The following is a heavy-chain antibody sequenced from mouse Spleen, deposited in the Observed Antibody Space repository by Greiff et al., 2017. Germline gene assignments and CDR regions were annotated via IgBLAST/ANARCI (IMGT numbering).Heavy chain of an antibody. V-gene: IGHV3-1*01. Sequence: DVKLQESGPGMVKPSQSLSLTCTVTGYSITSGYDWHWIRHFPGNKLEWMGYISYSGSTNYNPSLKSRISITHDTSKNHFFLKLNSVTTEDTATYYCARDGYYGGFAYWGQGTLVTVSA. D-gene: IGHD1-1*01. CDR2: ISYSGST. CDR3: ARDGYYGGFAY. J-gene: IGHJ3*01. CDR1: GYSITSGYD.